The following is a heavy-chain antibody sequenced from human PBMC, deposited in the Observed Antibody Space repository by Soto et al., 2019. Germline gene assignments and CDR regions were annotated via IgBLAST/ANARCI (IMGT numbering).Heavy chain of an antibody. J-gene: IGHJ5*02. Sequence: GASVKVSCKVSGYTLTELSMHWVRQAPGKGLEWMGGFSTYNGDTKYAQKLQGRVTMTTDTSTSTAFMELRSLRSDDTAVYYCARDWYCSGGSCSDCFDPWGQGALVTVS. CDR3: ARDWYCSGGSCSDCFDP. D-gene: IGHD2-15*01. V-gene: IGHV1-24*01. CDR1: GYTLTELS. CDR2: FSTYNGDT.